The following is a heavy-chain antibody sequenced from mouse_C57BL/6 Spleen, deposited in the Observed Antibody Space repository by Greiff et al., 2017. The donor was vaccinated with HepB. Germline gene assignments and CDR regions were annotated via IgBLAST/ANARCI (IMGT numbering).Heavy chain of an antibody. CDR1: GYTFTSYG. V-gene: IGHV1-58*01. J-gene: IGHJ2*01. CDR3: AINYYGSRGGVFDY. Sequence: VQLKESGAELVRPGSSVKMSCKTSGYTFTSYGINWVKQRPGQGLEWIGYIYIGNGYTEYNEKFKGKATLTSDTSSSTAYMQLSSLTSEDSAIYLCAINYYGSRGGVFDYWGQGTTLTVSS. CDR2: IYIGNGYT. D-gene: IGHD1-1*01.